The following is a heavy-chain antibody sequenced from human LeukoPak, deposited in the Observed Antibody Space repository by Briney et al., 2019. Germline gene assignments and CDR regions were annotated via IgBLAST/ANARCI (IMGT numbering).Heavy chain of an antibody. CDR1: GFTFSSYA. J-gene: IGHJ4*02. CDR3: AKKTGYYDSSGYYFDY. D-gene: IGHD3-22*01. CDR2: ISGSGGST. Sequence: PGGCLRLSCAASGFTFSSYAMSWVRQAPGKGLEWVSAISGSGGSTYYADSVKGRFTISRDNSKNTLYLQMNSLRAEDTAVYYCAKKTGYYDSSGYYFDYWGQGTLVTVSS. V-gene: IGHV3-23*01.